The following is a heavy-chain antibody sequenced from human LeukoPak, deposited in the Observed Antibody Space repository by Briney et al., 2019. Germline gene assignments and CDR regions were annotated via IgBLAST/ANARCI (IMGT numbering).Heavy chain of an antibody. CDR1: GFTFSSYA. D-gene: IGHD2-21*02. J-gene: IGHJ6*03. Sequence: GGSLRLSCAASGFTFSSYAMSWVRQAPGKGLEWVSVINGSGGSTYYADSVKGRFTISRDNSKNTLFLQMNSLRAEDTAVYYCAKDREVGTYYYYSMDVWGKGTTVTVSS. CDR3: AKDREVGTYYYYSMDV. CDR2: INGSGGST. V-gene: IGHV3-23*01.